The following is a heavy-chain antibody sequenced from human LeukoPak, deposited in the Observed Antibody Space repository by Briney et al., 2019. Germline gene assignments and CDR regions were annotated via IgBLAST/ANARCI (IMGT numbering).Heavy chain of an antibody. CDR3: ARMYSGTSYYFDY. J-gene: IGHJ4*02. CDR1: GVSISTYY. D-gene: IGHD1-26*01. CDR2: FSYSGST. Sequence: SETLSLTCSVSGVSISTYYWIWIRQPPAKGLEWMGFFSYSGSTKYNPSLKSRVTMSVDTSRNQFSLKLSSVTAADTAVYYCARMYSGTSYYFDYWGQGTLVTVSS. V-gene: IGHV4-59*01.